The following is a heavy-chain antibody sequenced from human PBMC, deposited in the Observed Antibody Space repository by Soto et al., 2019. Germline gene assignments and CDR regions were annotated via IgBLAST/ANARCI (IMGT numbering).Heavy chain of an antibody. D-gene: IGHD1-1*01. CDR3: ARERTGTTSMDV. Sequence: SVKVSCKASGYTFTSYDINWVRQATGQGLEWMGWMNPNSGNTGYAQKFRGRVTMTRNTSISTAYMELSSLRSEDTAVYYCARERTGTTSMDVWGQGTTVTVSS. CDR2: MNPNSGNT. V-gene: IGHV1-8*01. CDR1: GYTFTSYD. J-gene: IGHJ6*02.